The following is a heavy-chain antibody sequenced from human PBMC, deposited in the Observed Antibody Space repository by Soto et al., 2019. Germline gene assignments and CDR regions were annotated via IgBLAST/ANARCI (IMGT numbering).Heavy chain of an antibody. CDR1: GFTFDDYA. Sequence: EVQLVESGGGLVQPGRSLRLSCVASGFTFDDYAMHWVRQAPGKGLEWVSGISWNSGSIVYADSVKGQFTISRDNAKNSPYLQMNSLRTEDSAFYYCAKGLSVRGAPYVPWGQGTQVTVSP. V-gene: IGHV3-9*01. D-gene: IGHD3-10*02. J-gene: IGHJ5*02. CDR3: AKGLSVRGAPYVP. CDR2: ISWNSGSI.